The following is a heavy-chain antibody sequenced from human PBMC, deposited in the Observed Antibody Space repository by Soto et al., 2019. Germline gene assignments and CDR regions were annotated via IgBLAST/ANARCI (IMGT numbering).Heavy chain of an antibody. Sequence: QVQLVESGGGVVQPGRSLRLSCAASGFTFDSYGMHWVRQAPGKGLEWVAVISSDGNNKYYADSVKGRFSIYRDNFNNTLYLQMGSLRVEDTAVYSCVRDLLQNTGTTCGSWGQGTLVTVSS. J-gene: IGHJ5*02. CDR1: GFTFDSYG. CDR2: ISSDGNNK. V-gene: IGHV3-30*03. CDR3: VRDLLQNTGTTCGS. D-gene: IGHD4-17*01.